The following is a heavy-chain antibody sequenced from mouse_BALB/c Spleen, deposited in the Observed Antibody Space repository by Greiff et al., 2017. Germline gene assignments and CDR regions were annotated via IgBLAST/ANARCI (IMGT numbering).Heavy chain of an antibody. CDR2: ISYDGSN. Sequence: DVKLQESGPGLVKPSQSLSLTCSVTGYSITSGYYWNWIRQFPGTKLEWMGYISYDGSNNYNPSLKNRISITRDTSKNQFFLKLNSVTTEDTATYYCAREYGNYGFAYWGQGTLVTVSA. CDR1: GYSITSGYY. CDR3: AREYGNYGFAY. D-gene: IGHD2-10*02. V-gene: IGHV3-6*02. J-gene: IGHJ3*01.